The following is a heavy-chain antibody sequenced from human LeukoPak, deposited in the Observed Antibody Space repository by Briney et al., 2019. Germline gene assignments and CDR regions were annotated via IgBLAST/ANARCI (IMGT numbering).Heavy chain of an antibody. CDR2: INTNTGKP. CDR1: GYTFTSYA. J-gene: IGHJ4*02. Sequence: GASVKVSCKASGYTFTSYAMNWVRQAPGQGLEWTGWINTNTGKPTYAQGFTGRFVFSLDSSVSTAYLQINSLNAEGTAVYYCARAASLDYWGQGTLVTASS. CDR3: ARAASLDY. D-gene: IGHD2-2*01. V-gene: IGHV7-4-1*02.